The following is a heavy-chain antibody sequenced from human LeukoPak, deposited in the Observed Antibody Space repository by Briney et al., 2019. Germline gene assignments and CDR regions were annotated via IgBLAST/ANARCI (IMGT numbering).Heavy chain of an antibody. D-gene: IGHD6-13*01. J-gene: IGHJ5*02. CDR2: IYTSGST. CDR3: ARGYSSSWHGDWFDP. V-gene: IGHV4-61*02. CDR1: GGSISSGSYY. Sequence: SSETLSLTCTVSGGSISSGSYYWSWIRQPAGKGLEWIGRIYTSGSTNYNPSLKSRVTISVDTSKNQFSLKLSSVTAADTAVYYCARGYSSSWHGDWFDPWGQGTLVTVSS.